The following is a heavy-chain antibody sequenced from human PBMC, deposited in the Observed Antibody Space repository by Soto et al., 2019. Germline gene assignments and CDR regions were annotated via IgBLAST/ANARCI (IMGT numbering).Heavy chain of an antibody. CDR2: INPNSGGT. J-gene: IGHJ3*02. CDR3: ARAYGRRMEALDI. Sequence: QVQLVQSGAEVKKPGASVKVSCKASGYTFTGHYIYWVRQAPGQGLEWMGWINPNSGGTNYAQKFQGRVTMTRDTSISTAYIELSRLRSDDMAVYYCARAYGRRMEALDIWGQGTMVTVSS. V-gene: IGHV1-2*02. D-gene: IGHD2-21*01. CDR1: GYTFTGHY.